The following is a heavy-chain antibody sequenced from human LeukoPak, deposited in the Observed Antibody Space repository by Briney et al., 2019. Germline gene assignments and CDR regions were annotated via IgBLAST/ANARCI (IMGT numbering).Heavy chain of an antibody. D-gene: IGHD3-10*01. Sequence: GGSLRLSCAASGFTFSNYWVHWVRQAPGKGRVWVSRINRDGSTTKYADSVKGRLTVSRDNAKNTLNLQMNSLRAEDTAVYYCARDKKSGESSEIDYWGQGTLVTVSS. CDR1: GFTFSNYW. J-gene: IGHJ4*02. CDR2: INRDGSTT. CDR3: ARDKKSGESSEIDY. V-gene: IGHV3-74*03.